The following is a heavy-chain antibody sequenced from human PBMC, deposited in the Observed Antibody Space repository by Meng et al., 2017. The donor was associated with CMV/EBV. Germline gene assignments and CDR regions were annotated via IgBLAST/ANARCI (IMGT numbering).Heavy chain of an antibody. CDR3: ARQYYDILTGYYNVIGVFDY. CDR2: ISSSSSYI. Sequence: GGSLRLSCAASGFTLSSYSMNWVRQAPGKGLEWVSSISSSSSYIYYADSVKGRFTISRENAKNSLYLQMNSLRAEDTAVYYCARQYYDILTGYYNVIGVFDYWGQGTLVTVSS. J-gene: IGHJ4*02. CDR1: GFTLSSYS. V-gene: IGHV3-21*01. D-gene: IGHD3-9*01.